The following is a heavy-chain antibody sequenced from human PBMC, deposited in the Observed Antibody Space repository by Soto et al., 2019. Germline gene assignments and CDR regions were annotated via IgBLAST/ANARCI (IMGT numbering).Heavy chain of an antibody. CDR1: GFTFGDYA. V-gene: IGHV3-49*03. J-gene: IGHJ6*02. CDR3: AKDELITMVRGVMDYYYGMDV. Sequence: GGSLRLSCTASGFTFGDYAMSWFRQAPGKGLEWVGFIRSKAYGGTTEYAASVKGRFTISRDDSKSIAYLQMNSLKTEDTAVYYCAKDELITMVRGVMDYYYGMDVWGQGTTVTVSS. D-gene: IGHD3-10*01. CDR2: IRSKAYGGTT.